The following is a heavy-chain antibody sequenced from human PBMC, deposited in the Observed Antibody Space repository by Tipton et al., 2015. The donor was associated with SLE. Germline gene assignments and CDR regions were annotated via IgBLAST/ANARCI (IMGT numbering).Heavy chain of an antibody. V-gene: IGHV4-38-2*02. J-gene: IGHJ2*01. CDR2: IYHSGST. CDR3: ARAGGTYGLFDL. Sequence: TLSLTCTVSGYSISSGSYWGWIRQPPGKGLDWIGSIYHSGSTYYNPSLKSRVTISVNTSKNLFSLKLSSVTAADTAVYYCARAGGTYGLFDLWGRGTLVTVSS. D-gene: IGHD3-10*01. CDR1: GYSISSGSY.